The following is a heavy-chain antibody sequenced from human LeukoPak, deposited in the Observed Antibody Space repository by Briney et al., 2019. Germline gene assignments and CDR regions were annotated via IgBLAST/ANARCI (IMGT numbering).Heavy chain of an antibody. CDR1: GGSISYYY. D-gene: IGHD6-19*01. J-gene: IGHJ4*02. Sequence: SETLSLTCTVSGGSISYYYWSWIRQPPGKGLEWIGYIYYSGSTNYNPSLKSRVTISVDTSKNQFSLKLSSVTAADTAVYYCARAVAGTSYFDYWGQGTLVTVSS. CDR2: IYYSGST. CDR3: ARAVAGTSYFDY. V-gene: IGHV4-59*08.